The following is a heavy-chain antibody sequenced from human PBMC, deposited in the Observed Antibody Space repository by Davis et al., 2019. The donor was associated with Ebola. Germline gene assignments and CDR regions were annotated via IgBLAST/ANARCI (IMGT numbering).Heavy chain of an antibody. CDR3: ARAGYYFQKTDYHGLRAFDM. Sequence: GGSLRLSCAASGFTFSSYAMHWVRQAPGKGLEWVSGISWNSGSIGYADSVKGRFTISRDNSENTLYLQMNSLTTEDTAIYYCARAGYYFQKTDYHGLRAFDMWGQGTMVTAPS. D-gene: IGHD3-10*01. V-gene: IGHV3-9*01. CDR1: GFTFSSYA. J-gene: IGHJ3*02. CDR2: ISWNSGSI.